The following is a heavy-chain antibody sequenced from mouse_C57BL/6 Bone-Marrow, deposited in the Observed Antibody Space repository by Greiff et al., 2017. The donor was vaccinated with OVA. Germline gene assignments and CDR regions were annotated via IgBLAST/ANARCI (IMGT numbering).Heavy chain of an antibody. V-gene: IGHV14-4*01. CDR3: TTPSYYGSSPWFAY. J-gene: IGHJ3*01. CDR2: IDPENGDT. D-gene: IGHD1-1*01. Sequence: VQLQQSGAELVRPGASVKLSCTASGFNIKDDYMHWVKQRPEQGLEWIGWIDPENGDTEYASKFQGKATITADTSSNTAYLQLSSLTSEDTAVYYCTTPSYYGSSPWFAYWGQGTLVTVSA. CDR1: GFNIKDDY.